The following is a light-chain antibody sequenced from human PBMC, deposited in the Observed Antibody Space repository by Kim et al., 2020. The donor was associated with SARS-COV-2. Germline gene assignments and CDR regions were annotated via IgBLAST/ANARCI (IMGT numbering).Light chain of an antibody. V-gene: IGKV1-5*01. CDR2: DAS. CDR1: QTIDTW. Sequence: DIQMTQSPSTLSASVGDRVTITCRASQTIDTWLAWYQQKPGKAPKLLIYDASVLETGVPSRFSGSGSGTEFTLTISSLQPDDYASYYCQQYHDSLLTFDGGTKVDI. J-gene: IGKJ4*01. CDR3: QQYHDSLLT.